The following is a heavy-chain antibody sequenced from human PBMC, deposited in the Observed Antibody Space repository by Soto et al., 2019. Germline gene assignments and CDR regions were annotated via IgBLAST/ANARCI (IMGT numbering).Heavy chain of an antibody. Sequence: SETLSLTCTFSGGSISSSSYYWGWIRQPPGKGLEWIGSIYYSGSTYYNPSLKSRVTISVDTSKNQFSLKLSSVTAADTAVYYCARRSQPYYYYYYMDVWGKGTTVTVSS. D-gene: IGHD1-1*01. J-gene: IGHJ6*03. V-gene: IGHV4-39*01. CDR2: IYYSGST. CDR1: GGSISSSSYY. CDR3: ARRSQPYYYYYYMDV.